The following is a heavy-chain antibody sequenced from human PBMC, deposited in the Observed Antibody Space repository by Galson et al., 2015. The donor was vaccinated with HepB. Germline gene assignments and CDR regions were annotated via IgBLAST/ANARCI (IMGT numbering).Heavy chain of an antibody. V-gene: IGHV1-69*06. D-gene: IGHD3-10*01. CDR2: IIPIFGTA. J-gene: IGHJ6*02. CDR1: GGTFSSYA. Sequence: SVKVSCKASGGTFSSYAISWVRQAPGQGLEWMGGIIPIFGTANYAQKFQGRVTITADKSTSTAHMELSSLRSEDTAVYYCARGGYYGSGNQYYYYYYGMDVWGQGTMVTVSS. CDR3: ARGGYYGSGNQYYYYYYGMDV.